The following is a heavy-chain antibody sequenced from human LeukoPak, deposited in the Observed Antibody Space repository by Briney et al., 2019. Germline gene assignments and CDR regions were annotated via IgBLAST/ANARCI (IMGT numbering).Heavy chain of an antibody. D-gene: IGHD3-22*01. CDR3: AKDPPHSDRSIYSDNS. J-gene: IGHJ4*02. CDR2: ISADGGDI. V-gene: IGHV3-23*01. CDR1: GFIFSNNI. Sequence: GGSLTLSCAASGFIFSNNIMNWVRQAPGKGLDWVSVISADGGDIYYADSVNGRFTISRDNSKNTLHLQMDSLRAEDTAVYYCAKDPPHSDRSIYSDNSWGQGTLVTVSS.